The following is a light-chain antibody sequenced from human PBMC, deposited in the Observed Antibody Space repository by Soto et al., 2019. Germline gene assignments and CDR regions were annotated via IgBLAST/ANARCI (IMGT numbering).Light chain of an antibody. Sequence: EIVLTQSPGTLSSSPGERATLSCRASQTVSSNYLAWYQQKPGQAPRLLIYGASSRATGIPVRFSGSGSGTDFTLTINRLEPEDFVVYYCQQYAGSPPWTFGQATKVDFK. J-gene: IGKJ1*01. CDR2: GAS. CDR1: QTVSSNY. V-gene: IGKV3-20*01. CDR3: QQYAGSPPWT.